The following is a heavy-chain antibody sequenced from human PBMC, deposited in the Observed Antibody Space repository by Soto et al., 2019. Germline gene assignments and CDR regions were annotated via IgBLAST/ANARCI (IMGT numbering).Heavy chain of an antibody. CDR1: GGSISSGGYY. D-gene: IGHD6-6*01. V-gene: IGHV4-31*03. J-gene: IGHJ4*02. Sequence: TLSLTCTVSGGSISSGGYYWSWIRQHPGKGLEWIGYIYYSGSTYYKPSLKSRVTISVDTSKNQFSLKLSSVTAAYTAVYYCARLYSSSSLFDYWGQGTLVTVSS. CDR3: ARLYSSSSLFDY. CDR2: IYYSGST.